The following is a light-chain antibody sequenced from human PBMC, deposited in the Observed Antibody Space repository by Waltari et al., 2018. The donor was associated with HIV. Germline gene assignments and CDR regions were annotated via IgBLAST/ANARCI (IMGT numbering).Light chain of an antibody. J-gene: IGKJ1*01. CDR3: QQYNDWLSWT. Sequence: EIVLTQSPATLSLSPGDRATLSCRASQSISSNLAWYQQRPGQAPRLLVYDASTRVAGIPARFSASGFATEFTLTISSLQSEDFAVYYCQQYNDWLSWTFGQGTKVEMK. CDR2: DAS. V-gene: IGKV3-15*01. CDR1: QSISSN.